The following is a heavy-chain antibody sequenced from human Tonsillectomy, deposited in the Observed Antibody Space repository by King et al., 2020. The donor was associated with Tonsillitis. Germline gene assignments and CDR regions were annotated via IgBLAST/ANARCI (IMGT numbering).Heavy chain of an antibody. CDR1: GFTFSSYA. CDR2: ISSNGGST. J-gene: IGHJ4*02. CDR3: ARSTGIAVAGLFDY. V-gene: IGHV3-64*01. Sequence: QLVQSGGGLVQPGGSLRLSCAASGFTFSSYAMHWVCQAPGKGLEYVSAISSNGGSTYYANSVKGRFTISRDNSKNTLYLQMGSLRAEDMAVYYCARSTGIAVAGLFDYWGQGTLVTVSS. D-gene: IGHD6-19*01.